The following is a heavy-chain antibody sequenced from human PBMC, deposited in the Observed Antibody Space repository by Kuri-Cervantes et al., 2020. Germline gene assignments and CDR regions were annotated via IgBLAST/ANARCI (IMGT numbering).Heavy chain of an antibody. CDR2: IYYSGST. J-gene: IGHJ4*02. CDR1: GGSISSSSYY. V-gene: IGHV4-61*01. CDR3: ARYYYDSSGYYRFDY. D-gene: IGHD3-22*01. Sequence: SETLSLTCTVSGGSISSSSYYWSWIRQPPGKGLEWIGYIYYSGSTNYNPSLKSRVTISVDTSKNQFSLKLSSVTAADTAVYYCARYYYDSSGYYRFDYWGQGTLVTVSS.